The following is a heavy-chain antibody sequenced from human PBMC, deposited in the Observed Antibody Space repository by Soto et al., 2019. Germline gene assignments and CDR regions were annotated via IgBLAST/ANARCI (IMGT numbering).Heavy chain of an antibody. CDR3: ARILVGALSRGFDI. V-gene: IGHV4-4*02. CDR2: IYHSGST. J-gene: IGHJ3*02. CDR1: GGSISSSNW. Sequence: SETLSLTCAVSGGSISSSNWWSWVRQPPGKGLEWIGEIYHSGSTNYNPSLKSRVTISVDKSKNQFSLKLSSVTAADTAVYYWARILVGALSRGFDIWGQGTRVTVSS. D-gene: IGHD1-26*01.